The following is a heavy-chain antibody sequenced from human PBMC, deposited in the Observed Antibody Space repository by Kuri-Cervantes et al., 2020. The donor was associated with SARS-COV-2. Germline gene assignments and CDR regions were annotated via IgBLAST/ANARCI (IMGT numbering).Heavy chain of an antibody. Sequence: GSLRLSCTVSGDSISNYYWGWIRQPPGKGLEWIGFINYSGSTKYNSSLRSRVSISIDTSKSQFSLRLTSVTAADTAVYHCARSTPFRRLVVISQGGAFDIWGQGTMVTVSS. CDR3: ARSTPFRRLVVISQGGAFDI. J-gene: IGHJ3*02. D-gene: IGHD3-22*01. CDR2: INYSGST. V-gene: IGHV4-59*01. CDR1: GDSISNYY.